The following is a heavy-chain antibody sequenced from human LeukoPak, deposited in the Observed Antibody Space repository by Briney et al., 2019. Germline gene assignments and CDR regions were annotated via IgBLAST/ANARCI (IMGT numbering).Heavy chain of an antibody. Sequence: PGRSLRLSCAASGFTFSSYAMSWVRQAPGKGLEWVSAISGSGGSTYYADSVKGRFTISRDNSKNTLYLQMNSLRAEDTAVYYCAKGHDIVVVPAALDYWGQGTLVTVSS. CDR1: GFTFSSYA. V-gene: IGHV3-23*01. D-gene: IGHD2-2*01. CDR2: ISGSGGST. J-gene: IGHJ4*02. CDR3: AKGHDIVVVPAALDY.